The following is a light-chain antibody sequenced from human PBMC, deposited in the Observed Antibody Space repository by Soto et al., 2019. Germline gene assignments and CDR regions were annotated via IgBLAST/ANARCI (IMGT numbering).Light chain of an antibody. V-gene: IGKV3-11*01. Sequence: ETVLTQSPSTLSLSPGERATLSCRASQSVSSYLAWYQQKPGQAPRLLIYDASNRATGIPARFSGSGSGTEFTLTISSLEPEDFAVYYCQQRSNGTPITFGQGTRLEIK. J-gene: IGKJ5*01. CDR3: QQRSNGTPIT. CDR1: QSVSSY. CDR2: DAS.